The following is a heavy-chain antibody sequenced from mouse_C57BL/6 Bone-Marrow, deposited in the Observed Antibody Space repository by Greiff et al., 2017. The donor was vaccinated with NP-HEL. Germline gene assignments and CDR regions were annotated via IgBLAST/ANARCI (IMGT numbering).Heavy chain of an antibody. CDR3: ARGYSWFAY. Sequence: QVQLQQSGAELVRPGTSVKVSCKASGYAFTNYLIEWVKQRPGQGLEWIGVINPGSGGTNYNEKFKGKATLTADKSSSTAYMQLGSLTSEDSAVYFCARGYSWFAYWGQGTLVTVSA. D-gene: IGHD2-3*01. J-gene: IGHJ3*01. CDR1: GYAFTNYL. CDR2: INPGSGGT. V-gene: IGHV1-54*01.